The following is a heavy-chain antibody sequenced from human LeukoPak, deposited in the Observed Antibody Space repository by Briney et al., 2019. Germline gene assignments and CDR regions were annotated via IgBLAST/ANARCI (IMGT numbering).Heavy chain of an antibody. CDR1: GGSFSGYY. D-gene: IGHD2-2*03. CDR3: ARHRGYCSSTSCSYNWFDP. V-gene: IGHV4-59*08. CDR2: IYYSGST. Sequence: SETLSLTCAVYGGSFSGYYWTWIRQPPGKGLEWIGYIYYSGSTKYNPSLKSRVTMSVDTSKNRFSLKLSSVTAADTAVYYCARHRGYCSSTSCSYNWFDPWGQGTLVTVSS. J-gene: IGHJ5*02.